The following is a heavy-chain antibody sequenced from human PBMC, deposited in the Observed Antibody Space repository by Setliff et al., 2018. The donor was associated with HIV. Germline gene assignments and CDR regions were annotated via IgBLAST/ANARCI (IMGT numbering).Heavy chain of an antibody. V-gene: IGHV3-23*01. CDR1: GFTFSSYA. CDR2: FGGSAGTT. Sequence: GGSLRLSCAASGFTFSSYAMTWVRQAPGKGLEWVSTFGGSAGTTYYADSVKGRFTISRDNSKNTLYLQMNNLRTEDTGVYYCVGDPPNSGFAFACWGQGTMVTVSS. D-gene: IGHD5-12*01. CDR3: VGDPPNSGFAFAC. J-gene: IGHJ4*02.